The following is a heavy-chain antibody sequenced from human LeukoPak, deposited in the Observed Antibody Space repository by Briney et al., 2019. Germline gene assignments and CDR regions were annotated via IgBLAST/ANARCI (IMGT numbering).Heavy chain of an antibody. J-gene: IGHJ6*02. CDR1: GGSLSGHH. Sequence: SETLSHTCPVNGGSLSGHHCRCIRQPPSKGLEWMGEINHSESTNHNPSIKSQVTISVDTSKNQFSLKLTSVTAANPPVYYCARGRVAAAGTRYYYYYCGMDVWGQGTRVTVSS. D-gene: IGHD6-13*01. CDR2: INHSEST. CDR3: ARGRVAAAGTRYYYYYCGMDV. V-gene: IGHV4-34*01.